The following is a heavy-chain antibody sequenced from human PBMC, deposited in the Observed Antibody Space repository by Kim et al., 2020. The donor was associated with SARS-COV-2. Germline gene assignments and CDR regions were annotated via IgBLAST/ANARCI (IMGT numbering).Heavy chain of an antibody. V-gene: IGHV1-69*02. D-gene: IGHD6-6*01. CDR3: ARSIAARLYMDV. J-gene: IGHJ6*03. Sequence: NSAPKFPGRVTITADKATSTAYMELSSLRSEDTAVYYCARSIAARLYMDVWGKGTTVTVSS.